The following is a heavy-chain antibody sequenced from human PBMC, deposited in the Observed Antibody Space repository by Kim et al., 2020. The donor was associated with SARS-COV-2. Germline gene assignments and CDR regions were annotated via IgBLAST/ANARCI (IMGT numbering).Heavy chain of an antibody. Sequence: GGSLRLSCAASGFTFSSYDMHWVRQATGKGLEWVSAIGTAGDTYYPGSVKGRFTISRENAKNSLYLQMNSLRAGDTAVYYCARRIYGSGHYGMDVWGQGTTVTVSS. CDR1: GFTFSSYD. CDR3: ARRIYGSGHYGMDV. D-gene: IGHD3-10*01. V-gene: IGHV3-13*01. CDR2: IGTAGDT. J-gene: IGHJ6*02.